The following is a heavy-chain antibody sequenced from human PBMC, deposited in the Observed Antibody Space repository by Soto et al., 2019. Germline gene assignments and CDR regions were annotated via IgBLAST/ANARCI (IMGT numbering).Heavy chain of an antibody. J-gene: IGHJ4*02. CDR1: GGTFSNYV. Sequence: VKVSCKASGGTFSNYVVNWVRQAPGQGLEWMGRIIPISGAANYAQKFQGRVTITADKSTSTSYMELSSLRSEDTAVYYCARDMTRTVVPYFDFWGQGTLVTVSS. CDR2: IIPISGAA. CDR3: ARDMTRTVVPYFDF. D-gene: IGHD1-7*01. V-gene: IGHV1-69*13.